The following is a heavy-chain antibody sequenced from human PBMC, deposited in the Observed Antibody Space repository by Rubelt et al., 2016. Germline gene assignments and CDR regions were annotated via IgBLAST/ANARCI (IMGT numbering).Heavy chain of an antibody. D-gene: IGHD4/OR15-4a*01. Sequence: VQLVESGGGLVNPGGSLRPSCAASGFTFSSYAMSWVRQAPGKWLEWVSAISGSGGSTYYADSVKGRFTISRDNSKSRLYLQMNSQRAEDTAVYYCATLYSDYGEYYYYNGKDVWGQGTTVTVSS. J-gene: IGHJ6*02. CDR3: ATLYSDYGEYYYYNGKDV. CDR2: ISGSGGST. CDR1: GFTFSSYA. V-gene: IGHV3-23*04.